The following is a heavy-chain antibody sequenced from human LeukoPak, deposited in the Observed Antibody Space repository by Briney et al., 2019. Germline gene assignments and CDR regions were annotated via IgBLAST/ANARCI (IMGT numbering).Heavy chain of an antibody. CDR3: ARGRIRKVRGVIEFGY. Sequence: ASVKVSCKASGYTFTTYGINWLRQAPGQGLAWMGWISTYNSNTHYAQKLQGRVTMTTDASTSTAYMELRSLGSDDTAVYYCARGRIRKVRGVIEFGYWGQGTLVTVSS. V-gene: IGHV1-18*01. CDR2: ISTYNSNT. D-gene: IGHD3-10*01. J-gene: IGHJ4*02. CDR1: GYTFTTYG.